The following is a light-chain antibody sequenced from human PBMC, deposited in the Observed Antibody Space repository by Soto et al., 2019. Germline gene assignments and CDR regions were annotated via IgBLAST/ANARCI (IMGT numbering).Light chain of an antibody. Sequence: MTQSPATLSFLYGERDTLSCSASKSVSSNLAWYQQKPGQAPRLLIYDASNRATGIPARFSGSGSGTDFTLTIGSLEPADFAVYHCQQRGDWPLTFGRGTKVDIK. CDR3: QQRGDWPLT. V-gene: IGKV3-11*01. J-gene: IGKJ3*01. CDR1: KSVSSN. CDR2: DAS.